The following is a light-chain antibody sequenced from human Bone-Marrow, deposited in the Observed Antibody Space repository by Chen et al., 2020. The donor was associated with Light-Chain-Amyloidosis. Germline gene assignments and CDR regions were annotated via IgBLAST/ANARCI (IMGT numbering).Light chain of an antibody. CDR3: QVWDRSSDRPV. CDR1: NIGSTS. Sequence: SYVLTQPSSVSVAPGQTATIACGGNNIGSTSVHWYQQTPGQAPLLVVYDDSNRPSGIPDRLSVSSAGNTATLTISRLEAGDEADYYCQVWDRSSDRPVFGGGTKLTVL. CDR2: DDS. V-gene: IGLV3-21*02. J-gene: IGLJ3*02.